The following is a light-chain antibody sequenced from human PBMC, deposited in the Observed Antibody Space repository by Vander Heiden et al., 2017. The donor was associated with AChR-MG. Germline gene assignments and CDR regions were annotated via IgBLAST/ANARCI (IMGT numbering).Light chain of an antibody. CDR2: YDD. CDR1: SSNIGNNA. Sequence: QSVLTQPPSVSEAPRQRVTISCSGSSSNIGNNAVNWYQQPPGKAPKLLIYYDDLLPSGVSDRFSGSKSGTSASLAISGLQSEDEADYYCAAWDDSLNGLVFGTGTKVTV. J-gene: IGLJ1*01. V-gene: IGLV1-36*01. CDR3: AAWDDSLNGLV.